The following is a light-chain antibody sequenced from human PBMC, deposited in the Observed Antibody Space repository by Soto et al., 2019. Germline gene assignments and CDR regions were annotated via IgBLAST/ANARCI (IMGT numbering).Light chain of an antibody. J-gene: IGKJ2*01. CDR2: QVF. Sequence: DVVMTQSPLSLSVTLGQPASISCRSSQSLVYSDGNAYLSWFQQRPGQSPRRLIYQVFNRDSGVPDRFSGSGSGTDFTLQISRVEAEDVGVYYCMQGTHWPPVTFGQGTKLEIK. CDR3: MQGTHWPPVT. V-gene: IGKV2-30*01. CDR1: QSLVYSDGNAY.